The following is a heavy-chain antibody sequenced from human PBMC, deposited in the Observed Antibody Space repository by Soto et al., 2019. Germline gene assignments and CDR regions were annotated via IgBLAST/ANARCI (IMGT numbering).Heavy chain of an antibody. Sequence: QVQLVESGGGVVQPGRSLRLSCAASGFTLSSYAMHWVRQAPGKGLEWVAVISYDGSNRYYADSVKGRFTISRDNPKNTVYVQMNSLRAEDTAVYYCARSTERWLPPFDYWGQGTLVTVSS. CDR2: ISYDGSNR. D-gene: IGHD5-12*01. CDR3: ARSTERWLPPFDY. J-gene: IGHJ4*02. CDR1: GFTLSSYA. V-gene: IGHV3-30-3*01.